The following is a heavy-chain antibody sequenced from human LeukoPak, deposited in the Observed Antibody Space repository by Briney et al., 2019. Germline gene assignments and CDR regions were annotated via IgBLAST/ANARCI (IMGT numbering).Heavy chain of an antibody. CDR3: ARGFTDYGDCSGFDP. D-gene: IGHD4-17*01. CDR1: GYTFTGYY. Sequence: ASVKVSCKASGYTFTGYYMHWVRQAPGQGLEWMGWINPNSGGTNYAQKFQGRVTMTRDTSISTAYMELSRLRSDDTAVYYCARGFTDYGDCSGFDPWGQGTLVTVSP. CDR2: INPNSGGT. V-gene: IGHV1-2*02. J-gene: IGHJ5*02.